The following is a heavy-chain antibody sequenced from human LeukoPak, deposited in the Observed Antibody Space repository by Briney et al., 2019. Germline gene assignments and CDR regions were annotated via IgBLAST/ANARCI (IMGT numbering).Heavy chain of an antibody. CDR1: GGSISSSSYY. J-gene: IGHJ3*02. Sequence: SETLSLTCTVSGGSISSSSYYWGWIRQPPGKGLEWIGSIYYSGSTYYNPSLKSRVTISVDTSKNQFSLKLSSVTAADTAVYYCARHPGYRCSSTSCYKEPAFDIWGQGTMVTVSS. CDR2: IYYSGST. D-gene: IGHD2-2*02. CDR3: ARHPGYRCSSTSCYKEPAFDI. V-gene: IGHV4-39*01.